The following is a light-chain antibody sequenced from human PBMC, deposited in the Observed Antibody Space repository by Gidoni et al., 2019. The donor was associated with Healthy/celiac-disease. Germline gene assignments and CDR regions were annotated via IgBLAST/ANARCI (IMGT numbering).Light chain of an antibody. J-gene: IGKJ1*01. CDR2: NVS. CDR1: QSLVYRDGNTC. CDR3: MQGTHWLLT. V-gene: IGKV2-30*01. Sequence: DVVMTQSPLSLPVTLGQPASISCRSRQSLVYRDGNTCLNWCQQRPGQSPRRLIYNVSNRDSGVPDRFSGSGSGTDFTLKISRVEAVDVGVYYCMQGTHWLLTFGQGTKVEIK.